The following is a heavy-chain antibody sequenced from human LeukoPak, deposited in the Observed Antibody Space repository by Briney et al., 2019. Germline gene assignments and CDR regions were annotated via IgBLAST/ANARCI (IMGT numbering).Heavy chain of an antibody. D-gene: IGHD3-9*01. Sequence: GLSLGLSCAASRFTFSSYAMSWVRQAPGKGLEWVSAISGSGGTTYNADSVKGRFTISRDNSKNTLYLQLNSLRAEDTAVYYCARGAGNFDWSYHDYWGQGTLVTVSS. V-gene: IGHV3-23*01. CDR3: ARGAGNFDWSYHDY. CDR1: RFTFSSYA. J-gene: IGHJ4*02. CDR2: ISGSGGTT.